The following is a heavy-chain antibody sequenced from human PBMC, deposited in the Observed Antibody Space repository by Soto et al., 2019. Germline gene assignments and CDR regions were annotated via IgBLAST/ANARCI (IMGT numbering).Heavy chain of an antibody. CDR3: ARFSDCSGGSCYPPWFAL. J-gene: IGHJ5*02. CDR1: GCSLSTKGVG. Sequence: SVPTRVSPTQMYTLTVALCGCSLSTKGVGVGWIRQPPGKALEWLALIYWDDDKRYSPSLKSRLTITKDTSKNQVVLTMTNMDPVDTATYYCARFSDCSGGSCYPPWFALLGHGTLVIGTS. CDR2: IYWDDDK. D-gene: IGHD2-15*01. V-gene: IGHV2-5*02.